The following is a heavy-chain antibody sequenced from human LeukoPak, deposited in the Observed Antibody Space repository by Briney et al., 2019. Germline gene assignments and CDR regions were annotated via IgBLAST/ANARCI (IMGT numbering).Heavy chain of an antibody. D-gene: IGHD3-22*01. V-gene: IGHV3-43*01. Sequence: GGSLRLSCAASGFTFEDYTTHWVRQAPGKTLEWLALINWHGSAYYADSVKGRFTISRDNNKNSLYLQMDTLRREDTAFYYCVKDINYESSGSVLEYWGQGALVTISS. CDR3: VKDINYESSGSVLEY. CDR2: INWHGSA. CDR1: GFTFEDYT. J-gene: IGHJ4*02.